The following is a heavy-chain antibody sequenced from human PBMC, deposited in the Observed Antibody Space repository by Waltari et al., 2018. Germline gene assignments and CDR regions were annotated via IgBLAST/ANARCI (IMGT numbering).Heavy chain of an antibody. J-gene: IGHJ6*03. CDR1: GGSFRGNY. CDR2: INHSGNT. Sequence: QVQLQQWGAGLLKPSETLSLTCGVYGGSFRGNYRSWIRQSPGKGLEWIGEINHSGNTKYNPSLKSRVTMSVDTFKNYFSLNLTSVTAADTAVYYCANRDLNKSYYYMDVWGKGTTVIVSS. CDR3: ANRDLNKSYYYMDV. V-gene: IGHV4-34*01.